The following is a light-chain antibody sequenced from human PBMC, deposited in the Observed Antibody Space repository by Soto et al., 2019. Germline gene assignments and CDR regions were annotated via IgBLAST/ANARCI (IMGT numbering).Light chain of an antibody. CDR2: SNN. J-gene: IGLJ1*01. Sequence: QSVLTQPPSASGTPGQRVTISCSGSSSNIGSNYVYWYHQLPGTAPKLLIYSNNQRPSGVPDRFSGSKSGTSASLAISGLRSEDEADYYCAAWDDSLSGYVFGTGTKATVL. CDR1: SSNIGSNY. CDR3: AAWDDSLSGYV. V-gene: IGLV1-47*02.